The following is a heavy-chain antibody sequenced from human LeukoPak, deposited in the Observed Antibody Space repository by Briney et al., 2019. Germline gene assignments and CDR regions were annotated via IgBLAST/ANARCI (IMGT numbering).Heavy chain of an antibody. CDR1: GGSISSSDYY. CDR2: ISYSGST. J-gene: IGHJ6*03. Sequence: PSETLSLTCTVSGGSISSSDYYWGWLRQSPGKGLERIGRISYSGSTYYNPSLKSRVTISVDTSKNHFSLRLSSVTAADTAVYYCARLTHSYYSDTSGYYPYYYMDVWGKGTTVTVSS. V-gene: IGHV4-39*02. CDR3: ARLTHSYYSDTSGYYPYYYMDV. D-gene: IGHD3-22*01.